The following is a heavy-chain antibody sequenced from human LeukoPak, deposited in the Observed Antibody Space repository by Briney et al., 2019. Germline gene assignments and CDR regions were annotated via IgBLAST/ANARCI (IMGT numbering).Heavy chain of an antibody. CDR3: ARDLANYGWLMNFDL. CDR2: IRTKDSGVTT. Sequence: PGRSLRLXCTSLGFHFGDYSVSWFRRPPGKGLEWVGFIRTKDSGVTTEYAASVRGRFTISRDDSKNIAHLQMNSLKTEDTALYFCARDLANYGWLMNFDLWGRGTLVTVYS. V-gene: IGHV3-49*03. D-gene: IGHD4/OR15-4a*01. CDR1: GFHFGDYS. J-gene: IGHJ2*01.